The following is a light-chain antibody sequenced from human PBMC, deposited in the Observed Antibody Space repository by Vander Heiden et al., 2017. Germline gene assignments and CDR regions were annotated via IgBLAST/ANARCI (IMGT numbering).Light chain of an antibody. CDR3: VLYMGGGIWV. V-gene: IGLV8-61*01. Sequence: QTVVTQEPSFSVSPGGTVTLPCALTSGSVSRNHYPSCYQQTPGQAPRTLISSTDTRSSGVPDRFSGSILGNKAALTITGAQADDESDYFCVLYMGGGIWVFGGGTKLTVL. CDR1: SGSVSRNHY. CDR2: STD. J-gene: IGLJ3*02.